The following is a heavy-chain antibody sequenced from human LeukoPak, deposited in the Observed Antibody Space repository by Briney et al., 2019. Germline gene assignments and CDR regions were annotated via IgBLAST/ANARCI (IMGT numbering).Heavy chain of an antibody. CDR3: ARGRRGTIFGVVTSNGYLYYCYYMDV. J-gene: IGHJ6*03. Sequence: PSETLSLTCTVSGGSISSYYWSWIRQPPGKGLEWIGYIYYSGSTNYNPSLKSRVTISVDTSKNQFSLKLSSVTAADTAVYYCARGRRGTIFGVVTSNGYLYYCYYMDVWGKGTTVTVSS. V-gene: IGHV4-59*01. CDR1: GGSISSYY. CDR2: IYYSGST. D-gene: IGHD3-3*01.